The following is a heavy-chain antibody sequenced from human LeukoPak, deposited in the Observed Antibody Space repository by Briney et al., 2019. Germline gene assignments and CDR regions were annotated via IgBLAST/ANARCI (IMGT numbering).Heavy chain of an antibody. J-gene: IGHJ5*02. CDR3: ARDSEAYYDFWSGHPGNWFDP. CDR1: GYTFTGYY. CDR2: INPNSGGT. D-gene: IGHD3-3*01. V-gene: IGHV1-2*06. Sequence: ASVKVSCKASGYTFTGYYMHWVRQAPGQGLEWMGRINPNSGGTNYAQKFQGRVTMTRDTSISTASMELSRLRSDDTAVYYCARDSEAYYDFWSGHPGNWFDPWGQGTLVTVSS.